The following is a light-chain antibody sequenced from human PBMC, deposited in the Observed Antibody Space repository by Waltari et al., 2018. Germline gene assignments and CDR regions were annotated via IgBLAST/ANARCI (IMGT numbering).Light chain of an antibody. V-gene: IGLV2-23*02. CDR3: CSYTRGSVI. Sequence: QSALTQPAFVSGSPGKSIAIPCTGTCRHVWSYNLVSWYQQFPGKAPKLTLYEVNKRPSGISNRFSGSKFGNTASLTISGLQAEDEGDYYCCSYTRGSVICGGGTKLTVL. J-gene: IGLJ2*01. CDR1: CRHVWSYNL. CDR2: EVN.